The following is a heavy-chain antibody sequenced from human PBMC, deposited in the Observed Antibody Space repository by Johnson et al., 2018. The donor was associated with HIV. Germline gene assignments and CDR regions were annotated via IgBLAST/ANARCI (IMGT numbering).Heavy chain of an antibody. CDR3: ARRVEGRRSANDAFDI. J-gene: IGHJ3*02. Sequence: QMQLVESGGGLVQPGGSLRLSCAASGFTFSNYAMNWVRQAPGKGLEWVALISFDGSDTYYRDSVKGRFTISRDTSKTTLYLQMNSLRAEDTAVYYCARRVEGRRSANDAFDIWGQGTMVTVSS. V-gene: IGHV3-30-3*01. CDR1: GFTFSNYA. CDR2: ISFDGSDT. D-gene: IGHD1-1*01.